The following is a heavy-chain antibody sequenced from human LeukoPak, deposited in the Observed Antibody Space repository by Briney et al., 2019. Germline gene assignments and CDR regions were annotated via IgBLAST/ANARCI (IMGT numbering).Heavy chain of an antibody. Sequence: SETLSLTCTVSGGSISSGGHYWTWIRQHPGKGLECIGYIYYSGSTYYNPSLKSRVTISVDTPKNQFSLKLSSVTAADTAVYYCARGLRDGYNYVNYFDYWGQGTLVTVSS. CDR3: ARGLRDGYNYVNYFDY. CDR2: IYYSGST. V-gene: IGHV4-31*03. D-gene: IGHD5-24*01. CDR1: GGSISSGGHY. J-gene: IGHJ4*02.